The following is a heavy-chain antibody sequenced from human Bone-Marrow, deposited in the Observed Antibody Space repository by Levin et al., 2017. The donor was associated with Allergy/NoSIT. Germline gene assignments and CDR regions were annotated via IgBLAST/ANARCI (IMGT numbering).Heavy chain of an antibody. CDR2: ISSDGSNK. D-gene: IGHD2-21*02. J-gene: IGHJ4*02. Sequence: AGGSLRLSCAASGFTFSNYGIHWVRQAPGKGLEWVALISSDGSNKFYSDSVKGRFTISRDNSKNTLYLQMHSLRAEDTALYYCSTLVPTARENDDYWGQGTLVTVSS. CDR1: GFTFSNYG. V-gene: IGHV3-30*03. CDR3: STLVPTARENDDY.